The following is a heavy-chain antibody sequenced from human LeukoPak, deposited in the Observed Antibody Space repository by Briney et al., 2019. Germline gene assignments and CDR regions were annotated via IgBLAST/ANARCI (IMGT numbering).Heavy chain of an antibody. CDR3: ARDASPKGKFDY. J-gene: IGHJ4*02. CDR1: GFTLSSYA. Sequence: GGSLRLSCAASGFTLSSYAMHWLRQAPGKGLEWVAVISYDGSNKYYADSVKGRFTISRDNSKNTLYLQMNSLRAEDTAVYYCARDASPKGKFDYWGQGTLVTVSS. D-gene: IGHD4-23*01. V-gene: IGHV3-30-3*01. CDR2: ISYDGSNK.